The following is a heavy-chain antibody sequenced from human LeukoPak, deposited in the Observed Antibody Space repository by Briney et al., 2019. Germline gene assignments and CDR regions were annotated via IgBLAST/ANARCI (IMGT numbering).Heavy chain of an antibody. Sequence: GSLRLSCAASGFTFSSYAMSWVRQPPGKGLEWIGSIYYSGSTYYNPSLKSRVTISVDTSKNQFSLKLSSVTAADTAVYYCARDGVGFDYWGQGTLVTVSS. CDR1: GFTFSSYA. J-gene: IGHJ4*02. D-gene: IGHD3-16*01. CDR2: IYYSGST. CDR3: ARDGVGFDY. V-gene: IGHV4-39*07.